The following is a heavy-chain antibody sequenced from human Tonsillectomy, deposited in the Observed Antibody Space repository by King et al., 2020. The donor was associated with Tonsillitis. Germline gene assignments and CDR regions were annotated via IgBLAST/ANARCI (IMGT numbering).Heavy chain of an antibody. CDR1: GYTFTSYD. J-gene: IGHJ4*02. Sequence: QLVQSGAEVKKPGASVKVSCKASGYTFTSYDINWVRQATGQGLEWMGWMNPNSGNTGYAQKFQRRVTMTRNTSISTAYMELSSLRSEDTAVYYCARARRGYDILTGYPREDFDYWGQGTLVTVSS. D-gene: IGHD3-9*01. V-gene: IGHV1-8*01. CDR3: ARARRGYDILTGYPREDFDY. CDR2: MNPNSGNT.